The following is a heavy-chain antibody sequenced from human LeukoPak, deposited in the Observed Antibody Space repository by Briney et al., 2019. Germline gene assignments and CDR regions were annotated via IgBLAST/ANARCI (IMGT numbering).Heavy chain of an antibody. CDR1: VNIFPNYG. CDR3: ALPKTDDFLDY. Sequence: ASVKVSCKASVNIFPNYGVTWVRQAPGRGLEWMGWISAYTGNTNYAPKFQDRVSMTTDTSTNTAYLELKNLRSDDTAFYYYALPKTDDFLDYWGQGTLIAVSS. CDR2: ISAYTGNT. D-gene: IGHD1-14*01. J-gene: IGHJ4*02. V-gene: IGHV1-18*01.